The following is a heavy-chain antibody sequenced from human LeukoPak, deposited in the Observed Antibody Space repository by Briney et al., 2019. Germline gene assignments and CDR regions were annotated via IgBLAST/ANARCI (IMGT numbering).Heavy chain of an antibody. V-gene: IGHV4-61*01. CDR2: IYYSGST. J-gene: IGHJ5*02. CDR1: GYSISSGYY. CDR3: ARVEIYYDTRVYHGPHWFAP. D-gene: IGHD3-22*01. Sequence: SETLSLTCTVSGYSISSGYYWGWIRQPPGKGLEWIGYIYYSGSTNYNPSLKSRVTISVDTSKNQFSLKLSSVTAADPAVYYWARVEIYYDTRVYHGPHWFAPGGQGTLVTVSS.